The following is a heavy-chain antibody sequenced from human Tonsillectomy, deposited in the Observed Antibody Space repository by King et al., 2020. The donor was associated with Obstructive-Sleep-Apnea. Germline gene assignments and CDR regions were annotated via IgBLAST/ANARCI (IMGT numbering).Heavy chain of an antibody. V-gene: IGHV1-8*01. CDR3: VRERGYPDY. J-gene: IGHJ4*02. Sequence: VQLVESGAEVKKPGASVKVSCKASGYTFTSYDINWVRQATGQGREGMGWMKPNSVNTGYAQKLQGRVTMTRNTSMTTAYMELRSLTSGDTAGYYCVRERGYPDYWGQGTLVTVSS. CDR2: MKPNSVNT. D-gene: IGHD5-18*01. CDR1: GYTFTSYD.